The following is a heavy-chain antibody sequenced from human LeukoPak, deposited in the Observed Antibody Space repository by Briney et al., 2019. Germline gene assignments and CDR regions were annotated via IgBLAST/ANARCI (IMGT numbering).Heavy chain of an antibody. Sequence: SETLSLTCAVYGGSFSGYYWSWIRQSAGKGLEWIGRIHRSGGTNYNPSLVSRVTMSVDTSKSQFSLKVSSVTAADTGVYYCARAPEFSSGWLLDCWGQGSLVTVSS. CDR3: ARAPEFSSGWLLDC. J-gene: IGHJ4*02. D-gene: IGHD6-19*01. V-gene: IGHV4-59*10. CDR1: GGSFSGYY. CDR2: IHRSGGT.